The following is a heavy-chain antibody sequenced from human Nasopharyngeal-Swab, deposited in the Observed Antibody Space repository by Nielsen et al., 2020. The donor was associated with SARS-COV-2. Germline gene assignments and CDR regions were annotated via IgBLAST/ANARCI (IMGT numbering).Heavy chain of an antibody. CDR3: ARDGGDIVVVVAATYLGY. CDR1: GFTFSGCS. D-gene: IGHD2-15*01. CDR2: ISSSSSYI. Sequence: GGSLRLSCAASGFTFSGCSMNWVRQAPGKGLDWVSSISSSSSYIYYADSVKGRFTISRDNAKNSLYLQMNSLRAEDTAVYYCARDGGDIVVVVAATYLGYWGQGTLVTVSS. J-gene: IGHJ4*02. V-gene: IGHV3-21*01.